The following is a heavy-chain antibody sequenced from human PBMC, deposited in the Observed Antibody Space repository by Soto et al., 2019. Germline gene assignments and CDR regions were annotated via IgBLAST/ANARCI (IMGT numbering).Heavy chain of an antibody. CDR1: GGTFSSYA. J-gene: IGHJ4*02. Sequence: SVKVSCKASGGTFSSYAISWVRQAPGQGLEWMGGIIPIFGTANYAQKFQGRVTITADESTSTAYMELSSLRSEDTAVYYCTTYYYDSSGYFQYYFDYWGQGTLVTVSS. CDR2: IIPIFGTA. D-gene: IGHD3-22*01. CDR3: TTYYYDSSGYFQYYFDY. V-gene: IGHV1-69*13.